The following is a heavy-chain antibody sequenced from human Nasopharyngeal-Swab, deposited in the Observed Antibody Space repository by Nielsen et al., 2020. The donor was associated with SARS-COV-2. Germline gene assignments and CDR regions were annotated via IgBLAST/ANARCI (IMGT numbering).Heavy chain of an antibody. D-gene: IGHD6-13*01. Sequence: GGSLRLSCAASGFTFSSYSMNWVRQAPGKGLEWVSYISSSSSTIYYADSVKGRFTISRDNAKNSLYLQMNSLRAEDTAVYYCASGGSSSWRTFDYWGQGTLVTVSS. J-gene: IGHJ4*02. CDR2: ISSSSSTI. V-gene: IGHV3-48*01. CDR3: ASGGSSSWRTFDY. CDR1: GFTFSSYS.